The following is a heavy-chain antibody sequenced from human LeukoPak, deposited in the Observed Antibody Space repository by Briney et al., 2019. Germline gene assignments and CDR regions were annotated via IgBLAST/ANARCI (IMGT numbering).Heavy chain of an antibody. D-gene: IGHD3-3*01. CDR3: ARTYEYSDFWGGYSDCYFDY. V-gene: IGHV3-7*01. Sequence: PGGSLRLSCAASGFTFSSYWMSWVRQAPGKGLEWVANIKQDGSEKYYVEAVKGRFTISRDNGKNSLYVQMNRLRAEDTAVYYCARTYEYSDFWGGYSDCYFDYWGQGTLVTVSS. J-gene: IGHJ4*02. CDR2: IKQDGSEK. CDR1: GFTFSSYW.